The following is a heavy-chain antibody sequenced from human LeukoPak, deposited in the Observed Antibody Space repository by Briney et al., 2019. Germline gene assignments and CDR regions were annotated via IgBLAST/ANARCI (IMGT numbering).Heavy chain of an antibody. CDR2: ISGSVGST. Sequence: GGSLRLSCAASGFTFGNNAINCVRQSPGKGLEGGSAISGSVGSTDYADSVKGRFTISRDNSKNTLYLKMNSVRAEDTDVYYCAKGTIAMSGTSLDYWGQGTLVTVSS. CDR3: AKGTIAMSGTSLDY. J-gene: IGHJ4*02. CDR1: GFTFGNNA. D-gene: IGHD6-19*01. V-gene: IGHV3-23*01.